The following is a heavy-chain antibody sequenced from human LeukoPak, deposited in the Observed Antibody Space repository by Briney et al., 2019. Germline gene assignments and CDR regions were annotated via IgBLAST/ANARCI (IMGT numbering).Heavy chain of an antibody. J-gene: IGHJ4*02. CDR3: ATNLVTAIPHYFDY. V-gene: IGHV3-23*01. Sequence: GGSLRLSCAASGFTFSSYAMSWVRQSPARGLEWVASISPGGGTTYYADSVKGRFTISRDNSKNTLYLQMNSLRAEDTAVYYCATNLVTAIPHYFDYWGQGTLVTVSS. CDR2: ISPGGGTT. CDR1: GFTFSSYA. D-gene: IGHD2-21*02.